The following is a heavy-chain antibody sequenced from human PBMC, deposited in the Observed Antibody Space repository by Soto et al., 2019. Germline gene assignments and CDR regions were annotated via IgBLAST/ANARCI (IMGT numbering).Heavy chain of an antibody. J-gene: IGHJ5*02. Sequence: GASVKVSCKASGYTFTSYGISWVRQAPGQGLEWMGWISAYNGNTNYAQKLQGRVTMTTDTSTSTAYMELRSLRSDDTAVYYCARDGSPNFWSGYYTGDWFDPWGQGTLVTAPQ. D-gene: IGHD3-3*01. CDR3: ARDGSPNFWSGYYTGDWFDP. CDR1: GYTFTSYG. CDR2: ISAYNGNT. V-gene: IGHV1-18*01.